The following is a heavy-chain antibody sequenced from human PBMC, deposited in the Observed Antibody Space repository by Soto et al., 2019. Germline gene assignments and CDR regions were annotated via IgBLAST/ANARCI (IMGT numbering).Heavy chain of an antibody. V-gene: IGHV3-48*01. D-gene: IGHD2-21*01. CDR3: ASGFPFDAFDI. Sequence: EVQLVESGGGLVQPGGSLRLSCAASGFTFSSYSMNWVRQAPGKGLEWVSYISSSSSTIYYADSVKGRFTISRDNAKNSLYLQMNSLRPEDTAVYYCASGFPFDAFDIWGQGTMVTVSS. CDR1: GFTFSSYS. CDR2: ISSSSSTI. J-gene: IGHJ3*02.